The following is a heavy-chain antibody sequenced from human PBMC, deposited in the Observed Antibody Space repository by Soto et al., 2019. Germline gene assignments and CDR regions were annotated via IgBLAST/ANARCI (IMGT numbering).Heavy chain of an antibody. CDR1: GGSFSGYY. CDR2: INHSGST. V-gene: IGHV4-34*01. Sequence: KPSETLSLTCAVYGGSFSGYYWSWIRQPPGKGLEWIGEINHSGSTNYNPSLKSRVTISVDTSKNQFSLKLSSVTAADTAVYYCARGLVRRVYYYDSSGYSGRYYFDYWGQGTLVTVSS. CDR3: ARGLVRRVYYYDSSGYSGRYYFDY. D-gene: IGHD3-22*01. J-gene: IGHJ4*02.